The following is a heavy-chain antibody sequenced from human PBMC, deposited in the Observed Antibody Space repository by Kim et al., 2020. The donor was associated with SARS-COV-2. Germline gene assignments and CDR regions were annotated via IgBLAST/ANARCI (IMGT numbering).Heavy chain of an antibody. J-gene: IGHJ4*02. D-gene: IGHD5-12*01. CDR2: GST. CDR3: ARREMATIH. V-gene: IGHV3-53*01. Sequence: GSTYYADSVKGRFTISRDNSKNTLYLQMNSLRAEDTAVYYCARREMATIHWGQGTLVTVSS.